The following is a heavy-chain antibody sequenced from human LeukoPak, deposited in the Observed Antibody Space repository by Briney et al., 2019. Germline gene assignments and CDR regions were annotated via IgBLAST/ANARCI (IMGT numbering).Heavy chain of an antibody. CDR2: IYSSGST. J-gene: IGHJ4*02. CDR1: GASISSFH. V-gene: IGHV4-4*07. CDR3: ARKDGDY. Sequence: SETLSLTCTVSGASISSFHWTWIRQPAGKGLEWIGLIYSSGSTIYNPSLKSRVAMSVDMTKNQLSLKLSSVTAADTAMYYCARKDGDYWGQGTLVTVSP.